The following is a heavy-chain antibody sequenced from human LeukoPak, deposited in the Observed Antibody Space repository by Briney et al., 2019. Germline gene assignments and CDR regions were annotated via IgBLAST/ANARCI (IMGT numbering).Heavy chain of an antibody. CDR3: ARDGRIAAAADAFDI. CDR2: IYTSGST. Sequence: SETLSLTCTVSGGSISSYYWSWIRQPAGKGLEWIGRIYTSGSTNYNPSLKSRVTMSVDTSKNQFSLKLSSVTAADTAVYYCARDGRIAAAADAFDIWGQGTMVTVSS. CDR1: GGSISSYY. J-gene: IGHJ3*02. V-gene: IGHV4-4*07. D-gene: IGHD6-13*01.